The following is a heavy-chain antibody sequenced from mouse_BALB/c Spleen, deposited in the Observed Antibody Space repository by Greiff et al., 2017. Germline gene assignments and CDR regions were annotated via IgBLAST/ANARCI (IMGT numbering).Heavy chain of an antibody. Sequence: VQLHQSGAELVRPGSSVTISCKASGYAFSSYWMNWVKQRPGQGLEWIGQIYPGDGDTNYNGKFKGKATLTADKSSSTAYMQLSSLTSEDSAVYFCARSGITDYFDYWGQGTTLTVSS. CDR3: ARSGITDYFDY. J-gene: IGHJ2*01. D-gene: IGHD2-4*01. CDR2: IYPGDGDT. V-gene: IGHV1-80*01. CDR1: GYAFSSYW.